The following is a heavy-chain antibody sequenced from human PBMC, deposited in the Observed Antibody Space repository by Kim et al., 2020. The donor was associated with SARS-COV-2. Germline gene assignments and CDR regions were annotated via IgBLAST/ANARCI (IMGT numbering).Heavy chain of an antibody. CDR1: GGSISSGDYY. CDR3: ARVERRYCSVGSCYSYWYFDL. D-gene: IGHD2-15*01. J-gene: IGHJ2*01. CDR2: IYYSGST. V-gene: IGHV4-30-4*01. Sequence: SETLSLTCTVSGGSISSGDYYWSWIRQPPGKGLEWIGYIYYSGSTYYNPSLKSRVTISVDTSKNQFSLKLSSVTAADTAVYYCARVERRYCSVGSCYSYWYFDLWGRGTLVTVSS.